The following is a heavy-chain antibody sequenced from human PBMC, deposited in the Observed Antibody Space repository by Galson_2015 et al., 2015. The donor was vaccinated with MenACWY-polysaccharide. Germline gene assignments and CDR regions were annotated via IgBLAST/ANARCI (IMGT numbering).Heavy chain of an antibody. J-gene: IGHJ4*02. CDR1: GFTFSNYW. V-gene: IGHV3-74*01. CDR2: IKTNGSIT. Sequence: SLRLSCAASGFTFSNYWMNWVRHSPGKGLEWVARIKTNGSITSYADSVKGRFTISRDNAKNTLYLQMNSLTVEDTAVYYCTRDFGSGSYGDYWGQGTLVTVSS. CDR3: TRDFGSGSYGDY. D-gene: IGHD1-26*01.